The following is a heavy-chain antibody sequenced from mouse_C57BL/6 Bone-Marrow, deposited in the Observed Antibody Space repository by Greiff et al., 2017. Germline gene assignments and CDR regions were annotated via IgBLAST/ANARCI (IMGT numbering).Heavy chain of an antibody. D-gene: IGHD1-1*02. CDR3: ARHGGLDY. Sequence: VQLQQSGGDLVKPGGSLKLSCAASGFTFSSYGMSWVRQTPDKRLEWVATISSGGSYTYYPDSVKGRVTISRDNAKNTLYLQMSSLKSEDTAMYYCARHGGLDYWGQGTTLTVSS. V-gene: IGHV5-6*01. CDR2: ISSGGSYT. CDR1: GFTFSSYG. J-gene: IGHJ2*01.